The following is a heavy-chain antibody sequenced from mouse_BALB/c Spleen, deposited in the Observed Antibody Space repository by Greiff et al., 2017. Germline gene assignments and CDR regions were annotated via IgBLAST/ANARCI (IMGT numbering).Heavy chain of an antibody. Sequence: VNLVESGPGLVAPSQSLSITCTVSGFSLTSYGVHWVRQPPGKGLEWLGVIWAGGSTNYNSALMSRLSISKDNSKSQVFLKLNSLQTDDTATYYCAKPGGLRRGDYYAMDYWGQGTSVTVSS. CDR2: IWAGGST. D-gene: IGHD2-2*01. J-gene: IGHJ4*01. V-gene: IGHV2-9*02. CDR3: AKPGGLRRGDYYAMDY. CDR1: GFSLTSYG.